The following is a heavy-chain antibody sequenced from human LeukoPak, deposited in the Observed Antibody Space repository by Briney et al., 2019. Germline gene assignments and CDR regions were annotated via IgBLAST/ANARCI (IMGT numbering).Heavy chain of an antibody. V-gene: IGHV4-39*07. CDR1: GGSISSSSYY. D-gene: IGHD6-19*01. CDR3: ARRDGARYRSGWYPFYYYYYMDV. J-gene: IGHJ6*03. CDR2: IYYSGST. Sequence: SETLSLTCTVSGGSISSSSYYWGWIRQPPGKGLEWIGSIYYSGSTYYNPSLKSRVTISVDTSKNQFSLKLSSVTAADTAVYYCARRDGARYRSGWYPFYYYYYMDVWGKGTTVPISS.